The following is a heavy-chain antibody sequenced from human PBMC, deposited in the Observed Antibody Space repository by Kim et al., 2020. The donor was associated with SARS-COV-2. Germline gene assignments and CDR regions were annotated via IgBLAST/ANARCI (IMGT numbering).Heavy chain of an antibody. J-gene: IGHJ6*02. Sequence: GYADFVKGRFTITRDNAKNSMYLQMNSLRPEDTAFYYWTRDFTPGGADVWGQGTLVTVSS. D-gene: IGHD2-15*01. V-gene: IGHV3-20*03. CDR3: TRDFTPGGADV.